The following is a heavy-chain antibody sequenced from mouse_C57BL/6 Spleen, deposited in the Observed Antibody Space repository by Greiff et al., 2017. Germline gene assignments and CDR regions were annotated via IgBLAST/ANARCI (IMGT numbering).Heavy chain of an antibody. J-gene: IGHJ2*01. CDR1: GYAFTNYL. CDR3: ARKAGYDYDYFDY. D-gene: IGHD2-4*01. CDR2: INPGSGGT. V-gene: IGHV1-54*01. Sequence: VKLQESGAELVRPGTSVKVSCKASGYAFTNYLIEWVKQRPGQGLEWIGVINPGSGGTNYNEKFKGKATLTADKSSSTAYMQLSSLTSEDSAVYFCARKAGYDYDYFDYWGQGTTLTVSS.